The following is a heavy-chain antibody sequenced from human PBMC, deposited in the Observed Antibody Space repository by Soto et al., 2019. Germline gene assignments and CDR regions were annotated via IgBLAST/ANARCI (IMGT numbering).Heavy chain of an antibody. CDR2: IYYSGST. CDR3: ARGPGTMAKIDY. J-gene: IGHJ4*02. D-gene: IGHD3-10*01. CDR1: GVSISSGGHY. V-gene: IGHV4-31*03. Sequence: SETLSLTCTVSGVSISSGGHYWSWIRQHPGKGLEWIGYIYYSGSTYYNPSLKSRVTISVDTSKNQFSLKLSSVTAADTAVYYCARGPGTMAKIDYWGQGALVTVSS.